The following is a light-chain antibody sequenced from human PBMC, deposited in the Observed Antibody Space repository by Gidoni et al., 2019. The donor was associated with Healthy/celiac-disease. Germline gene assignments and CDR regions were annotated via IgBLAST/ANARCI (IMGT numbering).Light chain of an antibody. J-gene: IGKJ1*01. CDR3: QQYNYYWT. CDR1: QSSSRR. Sequence: DMLMTQSPSTLSASVGDRVTITCRASQSSSRRLAWYQQKPGKAPKILIYDASCVESGVPSRFSGSGSVTEFPLTISSLQPDDFATYYSQQYNYYWTFGQGTKVEIK. V-gene: IGKV1-5*01. CDR2: DAS.